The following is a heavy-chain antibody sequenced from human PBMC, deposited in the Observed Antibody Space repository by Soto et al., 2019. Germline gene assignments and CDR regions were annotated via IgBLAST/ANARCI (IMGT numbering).Heavy chain of an antibody. CDR1: NYLFGAFG. V-gene: IGHV1-18*01. J-gene: IGHJ3*01. CDR3: ARISARRNDFDV. Sequence: QVQLVQSGAEVKNPGASVKVSCQASNYLFGAFGLSWVRQAPGQGLEWMGWITPYNGNTHYAEKFQYRVTMTADKSTTTAYMEVRRLTSDDTAVYFCARISARRNDFDVWGQGTVVTVSS. CDR2: ITPYNGNT.